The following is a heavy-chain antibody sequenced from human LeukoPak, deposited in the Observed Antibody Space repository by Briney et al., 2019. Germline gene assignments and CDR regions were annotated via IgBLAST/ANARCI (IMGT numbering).Heavy chain of an antibody. J-gene: IGHJ4*02. CDR2: ISVYSGNT. CDR1: GYTFPSYG. CDR3: ARDASGVLGDY. Sequence: ASVKVSCKASGYTFPSYGISWVRQAPGQGLEWMGWISVYSGNTNYAQRLQGRVTMTTDTSTSTAYMELRSLRSDDTAVYYCARDASGVLGDYWGQGTLVTVSS. V-gene: IGHV1-18*01. D-gene: IGHD3-10*02.